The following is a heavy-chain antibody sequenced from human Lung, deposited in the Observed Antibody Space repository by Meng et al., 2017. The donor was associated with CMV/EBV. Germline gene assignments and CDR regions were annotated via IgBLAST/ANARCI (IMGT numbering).Heavy chain of an antibody. CDR1: GFYFSDYC. V-gene: IGHV3-30*02. CDR3: ARSYNGKYYPPYYYYYYGMDV. D-gene: IGHD1-26*01. Sequence: SCTASGFYFSDYCMHWVRQAPGKGLEWVTFIHYDESDKYYTDSVKGRFTISRDNSKKTLYLQMNSLRAEDTAVYYCARSYNGKYYPPYYYYYYGMDVWXQETXVNGAS. J-gene: IGHJ6*02. CDR2: IHYDESDK.